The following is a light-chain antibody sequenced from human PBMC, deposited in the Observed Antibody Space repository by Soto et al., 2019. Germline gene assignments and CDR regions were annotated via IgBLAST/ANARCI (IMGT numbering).Light chain of an antibody. CDR2: EGT. CDR1: SSDVGSYNL. Sequence: ALAQPASVSASPGQSITIPCTGTSSDVGSYNLVSWFQQHPGKVPKLLIYEGTKRPSGLSDRFSGSKSGTTASLTISGLQAEDEAHYYCYSYAGENLYVFGTGTKVTVL. J-gene: IGLJ1*01. V-gene: IGLV2-23*01. CDR3: YSYAGENLYV.